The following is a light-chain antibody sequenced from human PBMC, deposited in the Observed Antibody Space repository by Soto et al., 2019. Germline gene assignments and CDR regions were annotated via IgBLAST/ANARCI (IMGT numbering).Light chain of an antibody. Sequence: LLTQSPGTLSLSPGERATLSCRASQTVRNNYLAWYQQKPGQAPRLLIYDASSRATGIPDRFSGSGSGTDFTLTISRLEPEDFAVYYCQQYGSSPLTFGGGTTVDI. CDR3: QQYGSSPLT. J-gene: IGKJ4*01. V-gene: IGKV3-20*01. CDR2: DAS. CDR1: QTVRNNY.